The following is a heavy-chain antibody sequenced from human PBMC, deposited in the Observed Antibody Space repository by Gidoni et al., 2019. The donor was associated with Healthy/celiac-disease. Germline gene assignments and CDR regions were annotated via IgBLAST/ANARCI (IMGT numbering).Heavy chain of an antibody. Sequence: QVQLQQWGAGLLHPSETLSLTCAVYGGSFRGYYWSWIRQPPGKGLEWIGEINHSGSTNYNPSLKSRVTISVDTSKNQFSLKLSSVTAADTAVYYCARAGSRKGYYYYGMDVWGQGTTVTVSS. V-gene: IGHV4-34*01. CDR1: GGSFRGYY. CDR2: INHSGST. CDR3: ARAGSRKGYYYYGMDV. J-gene: IGHJ6*02.